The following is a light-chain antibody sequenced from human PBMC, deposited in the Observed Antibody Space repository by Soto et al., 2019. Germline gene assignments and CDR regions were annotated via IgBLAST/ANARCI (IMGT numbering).Light chain of an antibody. CDR2: EVS. CDR1: SSDVGGYNY. CDR3: SSYAVSNSTVI. J-gene: IGLJ2*01. Sequence: QPVLTQPPSASGSPGQSVTISCTGTSSDVGGYNYVSWYQQQPGKAPKFMIYEVSKRPSGVPDRFSGSKSGNTAALTVSGLQADYEDDYYCSSYAVSNSTVIFGGGTKVTVL. V-gene: IGLV2-8*01.